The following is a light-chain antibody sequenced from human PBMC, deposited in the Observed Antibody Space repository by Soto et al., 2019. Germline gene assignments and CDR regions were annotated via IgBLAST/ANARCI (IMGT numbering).Light chain of an antibody. V-gene: IGKV1-39*01. CDR2: AAS. J-gene: IGKJ1*01. CDR1: QSISSY. Sequence: DIRMTQSPSSLSASVGDRVTITCRASQSISSYLNWYQQKPGKAPKLLIYAASSLQSGVPSRFSGSGSGTDFTLTISSLQPEDFATYYYQQSYSTLWTFGQGTKVEIK. CDR3: QQSYSTLWT.